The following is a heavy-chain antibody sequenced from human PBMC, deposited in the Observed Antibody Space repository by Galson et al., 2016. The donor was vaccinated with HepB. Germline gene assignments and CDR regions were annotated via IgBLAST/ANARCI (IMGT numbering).Heavy chain of an antibody. V-gene: IGHV3-23*01. D-gene: IGHD1-26*01. CDR3: VQGSTAPAV. CDR2: ISRSGDST. Sequence: CLRLSCAASGFTFSNYGMTWVRQAPGKGLEVVSSISRSGDSTDYADSVKGRFTISRDNSKNTLSLQMNSRTADDTAIYYCVQGSTAPAVWGKGTTATVSS. CDR1: GFTFSNYG. J-gene: IGHJ6*04.